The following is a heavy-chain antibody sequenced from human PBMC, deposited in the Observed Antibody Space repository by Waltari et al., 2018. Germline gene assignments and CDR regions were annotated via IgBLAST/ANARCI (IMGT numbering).Heavy chain of an antibody. J-gene: IGHJ4*02. CDR3: TGGAVTGTDF. D-gene: IGHD6-13*01. V-gene: IGHV3-73*01. CDR2: IRSKPNNYAT. CDR1: GFTFSGST. Sequence: EVQVVESGGGLVQPGGSLKLSCATSGFTFSGSTIHWVRQTSGKGLEWIGRIRSKPNNYATRYTASVEGRFTISRDDSENTEYLQMSSLMTEDTAVYYCTGGAVTGTDFWGQGTLVTVSS.